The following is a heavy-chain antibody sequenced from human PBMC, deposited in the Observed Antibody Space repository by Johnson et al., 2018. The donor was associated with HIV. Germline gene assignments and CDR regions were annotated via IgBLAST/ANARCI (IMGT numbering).Heavy chain of an antibody. D-gene: IGHD6-13*01. CDR3: AKDCAYSSSWYDEGLAFDI. J-gene: IGHJ3*02. V-gene: IGHV3-33*06. CDR2: IWYDGSNK. CDR1: GFTFSSYA. Sequence: QVQLVESGGGVVQPGRSLSLSCAASGFTFSSYAMHWVRQAPGKGLEWVAVIWYDGSNKYYADSVKGRFTISRDNSKNTLYLQMNSVRAEDTAVYYCAKDCAYSSSWYDEGLAFDIWGQGTMVTVSS.